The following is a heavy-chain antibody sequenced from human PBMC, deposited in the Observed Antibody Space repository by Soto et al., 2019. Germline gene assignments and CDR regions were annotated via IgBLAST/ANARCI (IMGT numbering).Heavy chain of an antibody. CDR3: ATAKPAYYYDSSGYYAFDY. D-gene: IGHD3-22*01. J-gene: IGHJ4*02. CDR2: FDPEDGET. Sequence: ASVKVSCKVSGYTLTELSMHWVRQAPGKGLEWMGGFDPEDGETIYAQKFQGRVTMTEDTSTDTAYMELSSLRSEDTAVYYCATAKPAYYYDSSGYYAFDYWGQGTLVTVS. V-gene: IGHV1-24*01. CDR1: GYTLTELS.